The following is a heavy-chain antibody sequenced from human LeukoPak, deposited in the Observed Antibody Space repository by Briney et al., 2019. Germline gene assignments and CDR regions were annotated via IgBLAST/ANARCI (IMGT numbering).Heavy chain of an antibody. Sequence: GESLKISCKGSGYSFTSYWIGWVRQMPGKGLEWMGIIYPGDSDTRYSPSFQGQVTTSADKSISTAYLQWSSLKASDTAMYYCARGYCSGGSCYLTWPWGQGTLVTVSS. CDR3: ARGYCSGGSCYLTWP. CDR2: IYPGDSDT. D-gene: IGHD2-15*01. J-gene: IGHJ5*02. V-gene: IGHV5-51*01. CDR1: GYSFTSYW.